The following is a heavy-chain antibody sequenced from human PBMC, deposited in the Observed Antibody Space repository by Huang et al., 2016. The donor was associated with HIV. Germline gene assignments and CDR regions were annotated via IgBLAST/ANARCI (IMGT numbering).Heavy chain of an antibody. CDR1: GGTFSSYA. Sequence: QVQLVQSGAEVKKPGSSVKVSCTASGGTFSSYAISWVRQAPGQGLEWMGGCIPIFETANYAQKFQGRVTITADEATSTAYMELSSLRSEDTAVYYCARARGYYDSSVSYYFDYWGQGTLVTVSS. CDR2: CIPIFETA. CDR3: ARARGYYDSSVSYYFDY. J-gene: IGHJ4*02. V-gene: IGHV1-69*13. D-gene: IGHD3-22*01.